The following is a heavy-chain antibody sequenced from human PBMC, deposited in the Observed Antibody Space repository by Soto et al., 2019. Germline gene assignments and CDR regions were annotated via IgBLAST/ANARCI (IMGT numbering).Heavy chain of an antibody. Sequence: SETLSLTCSVSGGSISGSYWSWIRQSPGKGLEWIGYVYYSGNANYNPSLKSRVTISIDTSDNQFSLKLTSMTAADTAVYYCAREIMGARYGLDVWGQGTTVTVSS. CDR1: GGSISGSY. CDR3: AREIMGARYGLDV. D-gene: IGHD2-8*01. J-gene: IGHJ6*02. CDR2: VYYSGNA. V-gene: IGHV4-59*01.